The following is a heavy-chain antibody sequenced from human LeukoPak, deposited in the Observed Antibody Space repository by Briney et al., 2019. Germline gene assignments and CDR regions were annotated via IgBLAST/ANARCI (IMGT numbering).Heavy chain of an antibody. D-gene: IGHD3-3*01. J-gene: IGHJ4*02. CDR3: ARDFTYDFWSGYRDY. Sequence: GGSLRLSCAASGFTFSSYWMSWVRQAPVKGLEWVANIKQDGSEKYYVDAVKGRFTISRDNAKNSLYLQMNSLRAEDTAVYYCARDFTYDFWSGYRDYWGQGTLVTVSS. V-gene: IGHV3-7*01. CDR2: IKQDGSEK. CDR1: GFTFSSYW.